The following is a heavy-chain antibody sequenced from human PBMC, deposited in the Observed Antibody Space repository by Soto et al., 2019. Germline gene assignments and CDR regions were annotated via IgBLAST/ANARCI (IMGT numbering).Heavy chain of an antibody. CDR2: IHDSGNT. D-gene: IGHD4-17*01. J-gene: IGHJ5*02. Sequence: SETLSLTCTVFFGSVSIGDYLWSWIRQRPGKGLEWIGYIHDSGNTYYNPSLKSRVTISLDTSKNQFSLKVTSMTAADTAVYFCARARGGDSGDYASLFDRWGQGNLVTVSS. CDR1: FGSVSIGDYL. CDR3: ARARGGDSGDYASLFDR. V-gene: IGHV4-30-4*01.